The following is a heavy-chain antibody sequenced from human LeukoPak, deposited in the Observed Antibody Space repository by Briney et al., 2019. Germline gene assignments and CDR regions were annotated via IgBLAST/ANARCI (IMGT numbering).Heavy chain of an antibody. CDR3: ARSAGIHFDY. CDR1: GGSLSDDNYY. J-gene: IGHJ4*02. Sequence: PSETLSLTCTPSGGSLSDDNYYWSWIRQPPGKGLEWIGYIYYSGSTNYNPSLKSRVTISVDTSKNQFSLKLSSVTAADTAVYYCARSAGIHFDYWGQGTLVTVSS. V-gene: IGHV4-61*01. CDR2: IYYSGST.